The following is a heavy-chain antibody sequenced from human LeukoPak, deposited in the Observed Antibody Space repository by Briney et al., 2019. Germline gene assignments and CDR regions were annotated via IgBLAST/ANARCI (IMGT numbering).Heavy chain of an antibody. CDR3: ARELAMVAVTATADI. Sequence: GGSLRLSCAASGFTLSGYYMTWIRQAPGKGLEWLSSISSSGYTTYYGDSVRGRFTVSRDNAKNSLFLQMNGLRAEDTAIYYCARELAMVAVTATADIWGQGTLVTVSS. V-gene: IGHV3-11*01. CDR1: GFTLSGYY. D-gene: IGHD2-21*02. CDR2: ISSSGYTT. J-gene: IGHJ4*02.